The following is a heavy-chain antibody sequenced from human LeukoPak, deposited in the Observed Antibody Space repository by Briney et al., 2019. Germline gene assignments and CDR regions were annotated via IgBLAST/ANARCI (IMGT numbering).Heavy chain of an antibody. Sequence: GASVKVSCKASGYTFTGYYMHWVRQAPGQGLEWMGWINPNSGGTNYAQKFQGRVTMTRDTSISTAYMELSRLRSDDTAVYYCARAALQRITFFDYWGQGTLVTVSS. D-gene: IGHD2/OR15-2a*01. CDR3: ARAALQRITFFDY. CDR2: INPNSGGT. CDR1: GYTFTGYY. V-gene: IGHV1-2*02. J-gene: IGHJ4*02.